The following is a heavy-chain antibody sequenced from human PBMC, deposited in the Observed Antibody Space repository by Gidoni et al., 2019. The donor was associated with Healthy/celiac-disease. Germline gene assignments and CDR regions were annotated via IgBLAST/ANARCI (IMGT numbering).Heavy chain of an antibody. J-gene: IGHJ4*02. Sequence: QVQLVESGGVVVQPGRSLILSCAASGFTFSSYGMHWVRQAPGKGLEWVAVISYDGSNKYYAESVKGRFTISRDNSKNTLYLQMNSLRAEDTAVYYCAKARDFWSGLFDYWGQGTLVTVSS. CDR1: GFTFSSYG. D-gene: IGHD3-3*01. CDR2: ISYDGSNK. V-gene: IGHV3-30*18. CDR3: AKARDFWSGLFDY.